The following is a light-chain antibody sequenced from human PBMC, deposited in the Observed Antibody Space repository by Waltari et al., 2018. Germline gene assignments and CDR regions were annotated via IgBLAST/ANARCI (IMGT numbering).Light chain of an antibody. CDR2: WAS. V-gene: IGKV4-1*01. J-gene: IGKJ2*01. CDR1: QSLVFSSNNKNY. Sequence: DIVLTQSPDSLAVSLGERATITCTSSQSLVFSSNNKNYLGWYQQKPGQPPKLVMTWASIRGSGVADRFSGSEAGTDFTLTISSLQAEDVAVYDCQQWYTVPYTFGQGTKLEIK. CDR3: QQWYTVPYT.